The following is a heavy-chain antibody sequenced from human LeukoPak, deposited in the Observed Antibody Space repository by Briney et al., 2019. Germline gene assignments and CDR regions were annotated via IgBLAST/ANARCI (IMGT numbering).Heavy chain of an antibody. Sequence: PGGSLRLSCAASGFIFSNYWMTWVRQAPGKGLEWVSAISGSGGSTYYADSVKGRFTISRDNSKNTLYLQTNSLRAEDTAVYYCAKDPTTVVTLDYFDYWGQGTLVTVSS. V-gene: IGHV3-23*01. CDR1: GFIFSNYW. J-gene: IGHJ4*02. CDR2: ISGSGGST. CDR3: AKDPTTVVTLDYFDY. D-gene: IGHD4-23*01.